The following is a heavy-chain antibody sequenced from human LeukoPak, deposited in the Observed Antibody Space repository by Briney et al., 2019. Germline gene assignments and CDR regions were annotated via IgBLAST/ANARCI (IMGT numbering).Heavy chain of an antibody. J-gene: IGHJ5*02. V-gene: IGHV3-23*01. D-gene: IGHD6-19*01. CDR3: AKRDSSGWFDP. CDR2: ISGSGGST. Sequence: GGSLRLSCEASGFPFSSYAMSWVRQAPGKGLEWVSAISGSGGSTYYADSVKGRFTISRDNSKNTLYLQMNSLRAEDTAVYYCAKRDSSGWFDPWGQGTLVTVSS. CDR1: GFPFSSYA.